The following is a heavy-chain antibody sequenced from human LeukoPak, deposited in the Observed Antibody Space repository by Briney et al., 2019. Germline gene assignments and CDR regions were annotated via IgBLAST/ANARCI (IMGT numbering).Heavy chain of an antibody. D-gene: IGHD5-24*01. CDR3: ARDRRQNQRDGNVWEYPDAFDI. V-gene: IGHV3-53*01. Sequence: TGGSLRLSCAASGFTVSTNCMIWVRQPPGKGLEWVSVIYNTGSTYNADSVKGRFTISRDNSKNTLYLQMNSLRAADTAVYYCARDRRQNQRDGNVWEYPDAFDIWGQGTMVTVSS. CDR2: IYNTGST. CDR1: GFTVSTNC. J-gene: IGHJ3*02.